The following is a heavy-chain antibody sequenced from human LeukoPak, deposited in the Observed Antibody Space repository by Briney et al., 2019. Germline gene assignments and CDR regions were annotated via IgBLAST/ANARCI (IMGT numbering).Heavy chain of an antibody. V-gene: IGHV1-2*02. D-gene: IGHD3-3*01. CDR3: AAEYYDFLSGWSPMVRDAFDI. J-gene: IGHJ3*02. Sequence: ASVKVSCKASGYTFTDYFMHWVRQAPGPGLEWMGWINPNSGGTNYAQKFQGRVTMTRDTSISTAYMELSRLRSDDTAVYYCAAEYYDFLSGWSPMVRDAFDIWGQGTMVTVSS. CDR2: INPNSGGT. CDR1: GYTFTDYF.